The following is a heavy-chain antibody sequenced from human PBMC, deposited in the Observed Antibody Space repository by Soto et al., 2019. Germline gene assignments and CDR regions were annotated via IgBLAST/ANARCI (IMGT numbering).Heavy chain of an antibody. Sequence: GGSLRLSCAVSGFTVSSNSMTWVRQAQGKGLEWVSIIYSGDNTYYADSVKGRFTISRDDSKNTLYLHMNSLRGEDTAVYYCARGVVVPAARDAFDIWGQGTMVTVSS. CDR3: ARGVVVPAARDAFDI. D-gene: IGHD2-2*01. J-gene: IGHJ3*02. CDR1: GFTVSSNS. V-gene: IGHV3-66*01. CDR2: IYSGDNT.